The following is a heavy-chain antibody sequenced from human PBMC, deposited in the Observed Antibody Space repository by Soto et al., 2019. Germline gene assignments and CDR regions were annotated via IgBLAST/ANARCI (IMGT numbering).Heavy chain of an antibody. CDR2: IIPIFGTA. J-gene: IGHJ4*02. CDR3: ARVTYYYDSSGYYYYFDY. Sequence: QVQLVQSGAEVKKPGSSVKVSCKASGGTFSSYAISWVRQAPGQGLEWMGGIIPIFGTANYAQKFQGRVTITADESTSTAYMELSSLISEDTAVYYCARVTYYYDSSGYYYYFDYWGQGTLVTVSS. D-gene: IGHD3-22*01. CDR1: GGTFSSYA. V-gene: IGHV1-69*12.